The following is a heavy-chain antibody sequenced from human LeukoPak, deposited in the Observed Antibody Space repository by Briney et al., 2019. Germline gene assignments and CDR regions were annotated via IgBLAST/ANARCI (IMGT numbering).Heavy chain of an antibody. CDR3: ARALRYNWNDLVAFDI. J-gene: IGHJ3*02. Sequence: PGGSLRLSCAASGFTFSSYSMNWVRQAPGKGLEWVSSISSGSYIYYADSVKGRFTISRDNAKNSLYLQMNSLRAEDTAVYYCARALRYNWNDLVAFDIWGQGTMVTVSS. V-gene: IGHV3-21*01. CDR2: ISSGSYI. CDR1: GFTFSSYS. D-gene: IGHD1-1*01.